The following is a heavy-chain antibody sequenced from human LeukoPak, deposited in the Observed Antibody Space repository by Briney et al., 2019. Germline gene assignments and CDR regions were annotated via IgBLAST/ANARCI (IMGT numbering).Heavy chain of an antibody. CDR2: INGYNGNT. V-gene: IGHV1-18*01. CDR1: GYTFTNYG. CDR3: ARVKNIVVVRFDH. Sequence: ASVKVSCKASGYTFTNYGISWVRQAPGQGLEWMGWINGYNGNTNYVQKFQGRVTMTTDTSTSTAYMELRSLRSDDTAVYYCARVKNIVVVRFDHWGQGTLVTVYS. J-gene: IGHJ4*02. D-gene: IGHD2-21*01.